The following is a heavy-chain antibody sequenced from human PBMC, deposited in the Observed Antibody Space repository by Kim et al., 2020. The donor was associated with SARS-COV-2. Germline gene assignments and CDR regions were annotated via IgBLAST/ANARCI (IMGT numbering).Heavy chain of an antibody. CDR3: ARGGEGTAAY. D-gene: IGHD3-16*01. CDR1: GFTFSSYA. CDR2: ISGSSSII. J-gene: IGHJ4*02. Sequence: GGSLRLSCAASGFTFSSYAMNWVRQAPGKGLEWVSFISGSSSIIYYADSVRGRFTISRDNAKNSLYLQVNSLRDEDTAVYYCARGGEGTAAYWGQGTLVTVSS. V-gene: IGHV3-48*02.